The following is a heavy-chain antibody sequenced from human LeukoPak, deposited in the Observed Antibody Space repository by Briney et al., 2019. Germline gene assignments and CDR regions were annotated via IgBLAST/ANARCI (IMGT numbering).Heavy chain of an antibody. CDR3: ARGVDTAMVRAEEFDY. D-gene: IGHD5-18*01. CDR2: INHSGST. V-gene: IGHV4-34*01. Sequence: PSETLSLTCAVYGGSFSGYYWSWIRQPPGKGLEWIGEINHSGSTNYNPSLKSRVTISVDTSKNQFSLKLSSVTAADTAVYYCARGVDTAMVRAEEFDYWGQGTLVTVSS. J-gene: IGHJ4*02. CDR1: GGSFSGYY.